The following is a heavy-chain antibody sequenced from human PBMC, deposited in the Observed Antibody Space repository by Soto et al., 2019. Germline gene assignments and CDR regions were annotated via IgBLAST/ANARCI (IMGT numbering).Heavy chain of an antibody. CDR2: INHSGST. CDR3: ARGEQQLVRGFYYFDY. Sequence: QVQLQQWGAGLLRPSETLSLTCAVYGGSFSGYYWGGTRQPPGRGLGWIGEINHSGSTNYNPSLKSRVTISVDTSKNQFSLKLSSVTAADTAVYYCARGEQQLVRGFYYFDYWGQGTLVTVSS. D-gene: IGHD6-13*01. CDR1: GGSFSGYY. J-gene: IGHJ4*02. V-gene: IGHV4-34*01.